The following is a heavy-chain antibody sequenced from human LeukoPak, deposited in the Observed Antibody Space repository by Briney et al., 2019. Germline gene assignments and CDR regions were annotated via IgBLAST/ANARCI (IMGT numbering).Heavy chain of an antibody. CDR3: AKGVYYDFWTGRFDS. D-gene: IGHD3/OR15-3a*01. J-gene: IGHJ4*02. Sequence: PGRSLRPSCAASGLTFGVYAMHWVRQAPGKGLEWVSGISWNSGRIGYADSVKGRFTISRDNAKNSLYLQMNSLRVEDMALYYCAKGVYYDFWTGRFDSWGQGTLVTVSS. CDR1: GLTFGVYA. V-gene: IGHV3-9*03. CDR2: ISWNSGRI.